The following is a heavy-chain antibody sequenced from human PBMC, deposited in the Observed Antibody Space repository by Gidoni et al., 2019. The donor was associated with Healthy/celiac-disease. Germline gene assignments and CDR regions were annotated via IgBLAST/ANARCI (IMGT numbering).Heavy chain of an antibody. Sequence: EVQLVESGEGLVKPGGSLRLSCAASGFTFSNAWMGWVRQAPGKGLEWVGRIKSKTDGGTTDYAAPVKGRFTISRDDSKNTLYLQMNSLKTEDTAVYYCTTPGIVVVPAAIYYWGQGTLVTVSS. CDR1: GFTFSNAW. V-gene: IGHV3-15*01. CDR3: TTPGIVVVPAAIYY. D-gene: IGHD2-2*02. CDR2: IKSKTDGGTT. J-gene: IGHJ4*02.